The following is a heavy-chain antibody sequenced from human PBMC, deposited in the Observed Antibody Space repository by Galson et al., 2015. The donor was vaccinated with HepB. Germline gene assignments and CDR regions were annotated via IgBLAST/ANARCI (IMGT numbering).Heavy chain of an antibody. D-gene: IGHD6-19*01. V-gene: IGHV3-30*18. CDR3: AKGVGIAVAGTELDY. Sequence: SLRLSCAASGFTFSSYGMHWVCQAPGKGLEWVAVISYDGSNKYYADSVKGRFTISRDNSKNTLYLQMNSLRAEDTAVYYCAKGVGIAVAGTELDYWGQGTLVTVSS. CDR2: ISYDGSNK. J-gene: IGHJ4*02. CDR1: GFTFSSYG.